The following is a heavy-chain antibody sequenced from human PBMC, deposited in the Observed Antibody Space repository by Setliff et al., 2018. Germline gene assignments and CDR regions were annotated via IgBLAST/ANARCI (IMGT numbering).Heavy chain of an antibody. CDR3: ARESREILAVGTDAFDI. Sequence: PSETLSLTCSVSSGSISPYYWSWIRQPPGKGLEWIGNIYYRGYTKYNPSLKSRVTMSIDTSKNQFSLKVKYVTAADTALYYCARESREILAVGTDAFDIWGQGTMVTVSS. CDR1: SGSISPYY. J-gene: IGHJ3*02. CDR2: IYYRGYT. V-gene: IGHV4-59*01. D-gene: IGHD6-13*01.